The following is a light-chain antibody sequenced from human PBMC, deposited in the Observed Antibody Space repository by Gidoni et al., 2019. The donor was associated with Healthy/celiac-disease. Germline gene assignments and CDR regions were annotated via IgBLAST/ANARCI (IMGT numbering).Light chain of an antibody. CDR1: KWGDKY. J-gene: IGLJ3*02. V-gene: IGLV3-1*01. Sequence: SYELTQPPSVSVSPGQTASITCSGDKWGDKYACWYQQTPGQSPVLVIYQDSKRPSGIPERFSGSNSGNTATLTISGTQAMDEADYYCQAWDSSTAYWVFGGGTKLTVL. CDR3: QAWDSSTAYWV. CDR2: QDS.